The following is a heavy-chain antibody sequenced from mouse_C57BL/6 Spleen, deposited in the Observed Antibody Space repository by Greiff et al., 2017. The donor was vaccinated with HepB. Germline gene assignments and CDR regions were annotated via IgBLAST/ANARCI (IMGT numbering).Heavy chain of an antibody. CDR1: GYTFTSYW. V-gene: IGHV1-69*01. J-gene: IGHJ2*01. D-gene: IGHD1-3*01. CDR2: IDPSDSYT. CDR3: ARGKGRFDY. Sequence: QVQLQQPGAELVMPGASVKLSCKASGYTFTSYWMHWVKQRPGQGLEWIGEIDPSDSYTNYNQKFKGKSTLTVDKSSSTAYMQLSSLTSEDSAGYYCARGKGRFDYWGQGTTLTVSS.